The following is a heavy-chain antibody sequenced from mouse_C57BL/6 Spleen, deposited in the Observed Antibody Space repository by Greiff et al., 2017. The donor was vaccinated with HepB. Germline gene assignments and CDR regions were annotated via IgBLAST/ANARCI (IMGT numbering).Heavy chain of an antibody. CDR2: ISYDGSN. Sequence: EVQLQESGPGLVKPSQSLSLTCSVTGYSITSGYYWTWIRQFPGNKLEWMGYISYDGSNNYNPSLKNRISITRDTSKNQFFLKLNSVTTEDTATYYCARFYDGYYDYWGQGTSVTVSS. CDR1: GYSITSGYY. J-gene: IGHJ4*01. V-gene: IGHV3-6*01. CDR3: ARFYDGYYDY. D-gene: IGHD2-3*01.